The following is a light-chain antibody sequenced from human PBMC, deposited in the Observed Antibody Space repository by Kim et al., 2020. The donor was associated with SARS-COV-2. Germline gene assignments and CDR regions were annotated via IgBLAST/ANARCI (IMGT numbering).Light chain of an antibody. CDR2: SNN. CDR3: AAWDDSLSGWV. V-gene: IGLV1-47*02. J-gene: IGLJ3*02. Sequence: GQGVTISCSGSSSNIGSNYVYWYQQLPGTAPKLLIYSNNQRPSGVPDRFSGSKSGTSASLAISGLRSEDEADYYCAAWDDSLSGWVFGGGTQLTVL. CDR1: SSNIGSNY.